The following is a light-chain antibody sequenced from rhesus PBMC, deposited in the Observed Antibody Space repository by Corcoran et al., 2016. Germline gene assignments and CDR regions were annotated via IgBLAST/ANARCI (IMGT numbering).Light chain of an antibody. CDR1: QGISSW. CDR3: QHGYGTPYS. Sequence: DIQMTQSPSSLSASVGDTVTITCQASQGISSWLAWYQQKPGKDPKLLIYKASTLQSGVPSRFSGSGSGTDFTLTISSLQPEDFATYYCQHGYGTPYSFGQGTKVEIK. J-gene: IGKJ2*01. CDR2: KAS. V-gene: IGKV1-21*01.